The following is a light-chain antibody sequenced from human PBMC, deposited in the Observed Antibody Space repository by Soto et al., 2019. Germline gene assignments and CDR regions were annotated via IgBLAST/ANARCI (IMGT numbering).Light chain of an antibody. CDR2: DVS. J-gene: IGLJ1*01. CDR3: SSYTTSNTRQIV. CDR1: SSDVGGYTY. V-gene: IGLV2-14*01. Sequence: SALTQPASVSGSPGQAITISCTGTSSDVGGYTYVSWYQQHPGKAPKFIIYDVSNRPSGVSNRFSGSKSGNTASLTISGLQAEDVADYYCSSYTTSNTRQIVFGTGTKVNVL.